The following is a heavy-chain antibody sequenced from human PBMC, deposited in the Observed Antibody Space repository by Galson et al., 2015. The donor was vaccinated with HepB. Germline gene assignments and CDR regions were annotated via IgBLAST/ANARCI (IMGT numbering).Heavy chain of an antibody. Sequence: SLRLSCAASGLTFYRSNVNWVRQAPRKGPEWVASISSGSSYIYYADSVKGRFTISRDNSDNTLSLQMNSLRPEDTAIYYCAKDVYSWGAVGTIDYWGRGTLVTVSS. CDR3: AKDVYSWGAVGTIDY. CDR2: ISSGSSYI. D-gene: IGHD6-13*01. CDR1: GLTFYRSN. J-gene: IGHJ4*02. V-gene: IGHV3-21*01.